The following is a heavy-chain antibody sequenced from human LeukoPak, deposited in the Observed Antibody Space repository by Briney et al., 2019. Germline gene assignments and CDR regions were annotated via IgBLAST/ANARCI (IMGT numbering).Heavy chain of an antibody. J-gene: IGHJ6*03. CDR1: GYTFTSYD. CDR2: MNPNSGNT. D-gene: IGHD2-21*01. V-gene: IGHV1-8*03. Sequence: ASVKVSCKASGYTFTSYDINWVRQATGQGLEWMGWMNPNSGNTGYAQKFQGRVTITRNTSISTAYMELSSLRSEDTAVYYCARVLGVDYYYYYMDVWGKGTTVTVSS. CDR3: ARVLGVDYYYYYMDV.